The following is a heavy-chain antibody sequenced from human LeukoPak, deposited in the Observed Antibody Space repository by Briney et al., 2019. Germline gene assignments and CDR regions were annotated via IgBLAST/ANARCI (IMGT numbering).Heavy chain of an antibody. CDR2: IYSGGST. CDR3: AKDPNYYDSSGYHDY. Sequence: GGSLRPSCAASGFTVSSNYMSWVRQAPGKGLEWVSVIYSGGSTYYADSVKGRFTISRDNSKNTLYLQMNSLRAEDTAVYYCAKDPNYYDSSGYHDYWGQGTLVTVSS. V-gene: IGHV3-53*01. CDR1: GFTVSSNY. D-gene: IGHD3-22*01. J-gene: IGHJ4*02.